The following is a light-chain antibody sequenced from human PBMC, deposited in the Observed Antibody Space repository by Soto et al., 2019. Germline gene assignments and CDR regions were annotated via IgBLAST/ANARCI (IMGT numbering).Light chain of an antibody. CDR3: QQYNNWPPT. CDR1: QSVNSN. CDR2: GAS. J-gene: IGKJ1*01. V-gene: IGKV3-15*01. Sequence: EIVMTQSPATLSVSPGERATLSCRASQSVNSNLAWYQQKPGQAPRLLIYGASTRATGIPARFSDSGSGTXXXXXXXXLXXXDFAVYYCQQYNNWPPTFGQGTKVEIK.